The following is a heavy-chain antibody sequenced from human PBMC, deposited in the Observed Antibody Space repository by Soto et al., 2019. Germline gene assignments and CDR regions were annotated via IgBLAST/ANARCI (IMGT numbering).Heavy chain of an antibody. J-gene: IGHJ4*02. Sequence: QVQLQESGPGLVKPSQTLSLTCTVSGGSISSGTYHWSWIRQDPGKGLDWIGYIYYSGSTYYNPSLRSRVTISVDTSENQFSLRLSSVTAADTAVYYCAREMNYYDTSGDSYFDYWGQGTLVTVSS. CDR3: AREMNYYDTSGDSYFDY. CDR1: GGSISSGTYH. V-gene: IGHV4-31*03. CDR2: IYYSGST. D-gene: IGHD3-22*01.